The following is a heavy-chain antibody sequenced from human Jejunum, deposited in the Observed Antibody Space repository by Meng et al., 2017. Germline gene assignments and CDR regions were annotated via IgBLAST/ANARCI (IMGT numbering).Heavy chain of an antibody. CDR2: INPNTGGT. J-gene: IGHJ4*02. CDR1: GYTFTAYY. D-gene: IGHD6-19*01. V-gene: IGHV1-2*02. CDR3: AREVGSLAGDFDS. Sequence: VHLVQSGAEVKNPGASVKVSCKASGYTFTAYYIHWVRQAPGQGLEWMGWINPNTGGTNYAQNFEDGVTMTRDTSINTADMEVSRLRSDDTAVYYCAREVGSLAGDFDSWGQGTLVTVSS.